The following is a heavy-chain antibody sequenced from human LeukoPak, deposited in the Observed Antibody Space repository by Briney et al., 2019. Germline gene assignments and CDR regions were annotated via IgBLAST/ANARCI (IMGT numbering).Heavy chain of an antibody. Sequence: GESLRLSCAASGFTFSNYWRSWVRQAPGKGLEWVANIKEDGSEKNYVDSVRGRFTISRDNAKNSLYLQINSLRAEDTAVYYCARDPRTAVTSSFDYWGQGTLVTVSS. CDR3: ARDPRTAVTSSFDY. D-gene: IGHD4-17*01. J-gene: IGHJ4*02. CDR1: GFTFSNYW. CDR2: IKEDGSEK. V-gene: IGHV3-7*03.